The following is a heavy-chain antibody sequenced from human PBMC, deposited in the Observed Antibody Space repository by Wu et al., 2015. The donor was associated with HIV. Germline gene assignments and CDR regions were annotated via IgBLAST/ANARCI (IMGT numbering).Heavy chain of an antibody. CDR1: GYTFINYD. CDR2: MNPNSGNT. J-gene: IGHJ4*02. CDR3: ARPRFSGNYHLDY. Sequence: QVQLVQSGAEVKKPGASVKVSCKASGYTFINYDINWVRQATGQGLEWMGWMNPNSGNTGYAQTFQGRVTLTRDTSISTAYMELSSLRSDDTAVYFCARPRFSGNYHLDYWGQGTLVTVSS. D-gene: IGHD1-26*01. V-gene: IGHV1-8*02.